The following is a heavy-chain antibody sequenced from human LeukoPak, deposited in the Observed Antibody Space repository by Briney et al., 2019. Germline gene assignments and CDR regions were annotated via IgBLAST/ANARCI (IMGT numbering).Heavy chain of an antibody. J-gene: IGHJ6*03. D-gene: IGHD6-6*01. CDR3: ARPLIRGSARLRYYYMDV. V-gene: IGHV1-8*03. Sequence: ASVKVSCKASGYTFTSYDINWVRQATGQGLEWMGWMNPNSGNTGYAQKFQGRVTITRNTSISTAYMELSSLRSEDTAVYYCARPLIRGSARLRYYYMDVWGKGTTVTVSS. CDR1: GYTFTSYD. CDR2: MNPNSGNT.